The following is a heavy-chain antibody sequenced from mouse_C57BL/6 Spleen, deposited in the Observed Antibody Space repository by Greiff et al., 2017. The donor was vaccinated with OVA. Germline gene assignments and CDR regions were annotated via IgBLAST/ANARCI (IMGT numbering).Heavy chain of an antibody. V-gene: IGHV1-69*01. CDR2: IDPSDSYT. CDR1: GYTFTSYW. D-gene: IGHD1-1*01. CDR3: ARNGYYGSRYFDY. J-gene: IGHJ2*01. Sequence: QLQQPGAELVMPGASVKLSCKASGYTFTSYWMHWVKQRPGQGLEWIGEIDPSDSYTNYNQKFKGKSTLTVDKSSSTAYMQLSSLTSEDSAVYYCARNGYYGSRYFDYWGQGTTLTVSS.